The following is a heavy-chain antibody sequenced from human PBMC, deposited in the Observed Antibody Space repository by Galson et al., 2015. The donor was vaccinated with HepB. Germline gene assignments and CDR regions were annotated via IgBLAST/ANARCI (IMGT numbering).Heavy chain of an antibody. CDR2: ISSSGSHT. D-gene: IGHD2-2*03. Sequence: SLRLSCAASGFIFSSYSMNWVRQAPGKGLEWVSYISSSGSHTQYADSVKGRFTISRDNAKNSVFLQMNSLRAEDTAVYYCARVGRVDIVPYYGVDVWGQGTLVTVSS. V-gene: IGHV3-21*01. CDR3: ARVGRVDIVPYYGVDV. J-gene: IGHJ6*02. CDR1: GFIFSSYS.